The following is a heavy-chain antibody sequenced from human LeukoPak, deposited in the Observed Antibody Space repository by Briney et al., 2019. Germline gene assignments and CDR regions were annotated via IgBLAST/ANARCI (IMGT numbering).Heavy chain of an antibody. J-gene: IGHJ4*02. CDR1: GGSFSGYY. CDR2: INHSGIT. D-gene: IGHD3-22*01. Sequence: SETLSLTCAVYGGSFSGYYWSWIRQPPGKGLKWIGEINHSGITNYNPSLKSRVTISLDTSRSQFSLMLSSVTAAVTAVYYCARGKYDSGGYYLDYWGQGTLVTVSS. V-gene: IGHV4-34*01. CDR3: ARGKYDSGGYYLDY.